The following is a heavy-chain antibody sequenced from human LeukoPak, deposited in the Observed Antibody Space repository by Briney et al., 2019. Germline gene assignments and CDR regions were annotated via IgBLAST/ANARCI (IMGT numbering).Heavy chain of an antibody. J-gene: IGHJ4*02. CDR1: GYTFTSYG. Sequence: GASVKVSCKASGYTFTSYGISWVRQAPGQGLEWMGWISAYSGNTNYAQKLQGRVTMTTDTSTSTAYMELRSLRSDDTAVYYCARARRDYYDSSGYAGYWGQGTLVTVSS. D-gene: IGHD3-22*01. CDR2: ISAYSGNT. V-gene: IGHV1-18*01. CDR3: ARARRDYYDSSGYAGY.